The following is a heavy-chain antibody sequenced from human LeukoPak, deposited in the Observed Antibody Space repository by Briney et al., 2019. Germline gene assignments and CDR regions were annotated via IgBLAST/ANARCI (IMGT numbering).Heavy chain of an antibody. D-gene: IGHD3-22*01. CDR3: ARMYYYDSSGYSDPY. J-gene: IGHJ4*02. V-gene: IGHV3-23*01. CDR2: IGGSASST. CDR1: GFTFNNYA. Sequence: GGSLRLSCAASGFTFNNYAMSWVRQAPGKGLEWVSAIGGSASSTYYTDSVKGRFTISRDNSKNTLYLQMNSLRAEDTAVYYCARMYYYDSSGYSDPYWGQGTLVTVSS.